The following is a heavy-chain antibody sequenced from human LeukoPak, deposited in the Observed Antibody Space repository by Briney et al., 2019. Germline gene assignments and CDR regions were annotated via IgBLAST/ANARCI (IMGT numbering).Heavy chain of an antibody. Sequence: GASVNVSCKASVYIFIGYYIHWVREAPGQGLEWMGWINPNSGDTNYAQKFQGRVTMTRDTSISTAYMELSSLRSDDTAVYYCARAVYSSSSYDAFDIWGQGTMVTVSS. J-gene: IGHJ3*02. CDR3: ARAVYSSSSYDAFDI. D-gene: IGHD6-6*01. V-gene: IGHV1-2*02. CDR1: VYIFIGYY. CDR2: INPNSGDT.